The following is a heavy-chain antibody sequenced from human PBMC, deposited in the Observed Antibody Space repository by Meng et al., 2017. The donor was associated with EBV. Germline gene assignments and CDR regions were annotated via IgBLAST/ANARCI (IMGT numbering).Heavy chain of an antibody. V-gene: IGHV1-2*06. D-gene: IGHD6-19*01. CDR1: VYTFTGYY. CDR2: INPNIGGT. J-gene: IGHJ4*02. Sequence: HVHLVRSGSEVKKPWAAVSVSVKASVYTFTGYYMHRERQAPGQWLEWMGRINPNIGGTNYAQKFQGRVTMTRETSISTAYMEPSRLRSDDTAVYYCARVGIAVAGTGDYWGQGTLVTVSS. CDR3: ARVGIAVAGTGDY.